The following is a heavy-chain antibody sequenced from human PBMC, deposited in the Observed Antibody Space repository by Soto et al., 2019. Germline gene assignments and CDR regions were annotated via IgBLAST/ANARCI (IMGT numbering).Heavy chain of an antibody. Sequence: QVQLVQSGAEVKKPGASVRVSCEASGYRFTAYYIHWVRQAPGQGREWMGRMNLDTGGTTYAQKFQGRVTMTRDTAISRANMEVSSLKSDDTAMYYCARDGNFAFLGYSFAFDVWGQGTLVTVSS. CDR3: ARDGNFAFLGYSFAFDV. CDR1: GYRFTAYY. J-gene: IGHJ4*02. D-gene: IGHD5-18*01. CDR2: MNLDTGGT. V-gene: IGHV1-2*06.